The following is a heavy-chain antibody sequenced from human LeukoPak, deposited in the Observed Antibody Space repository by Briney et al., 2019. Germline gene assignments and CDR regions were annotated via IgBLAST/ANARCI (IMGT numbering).Heavy chain of an antibody. CDR3: ARHSSQDIVVVVAATYYYYGMDV. CDR2: ISSSSSTI. D-gene: IGHD2-15*01. Sequence: GGSLRLSCAASGFTFSSYSMNWVRQAPGKGLEWVSYISSSSSTIYYADSVKGRFTISRDNAKNSLYLQMNSLRAEDTAVYYCARHSSQDIVVVVAATYYYYGMDVWGQGTTVTVSS. V-gene: IGHV3-48*04. CDR1: GFTFSSYS. J-gene: IGHJ6*02.